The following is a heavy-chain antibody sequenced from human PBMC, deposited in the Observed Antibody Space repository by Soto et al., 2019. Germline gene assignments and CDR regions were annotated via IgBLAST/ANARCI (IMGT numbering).Heavy chain of an antibody. CDR2: ISSSSSYI. Sequence: EVQLVESGGGLVKPGGSLRLSCAASGFTFSSYSMNWVRQAPGKGLEWVSSISSSSSYIYYADSVKVRFTISRDNANNSLYLQMNSLRAEDTAVYYCASSEVRYFDWPPKGYWGQGTLVTVSS. CDR1: GFTFSSYS. CDR3: ASSEVRYFDWPPKGY. V-gene: IGHV3-21*01. J-gene: IGHJ4*02. D-gene: IGHD3-9*01.